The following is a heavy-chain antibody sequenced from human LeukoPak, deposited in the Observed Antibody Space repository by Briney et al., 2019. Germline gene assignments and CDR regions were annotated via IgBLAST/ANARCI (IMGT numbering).Heavy chain of an antibody. CDR1: GGSFTSYY. CDR3: ARDIVYLIDEDYG. Sequence: SQTLSLTSTVSGGSFTSYYWSWLRQPPGKGLEWIGRIHTSGSTDYSPSLQSRVTISVDMSKKQFSLNLSSVTAADTAVYYCARDIVYLIDEDYGWGQGTLVTVSS. CDR2: IHTSGST. D-gene: IGHD4-17*01. V-gene: IGHV4-4*07. J-gene: IGHJ4*02.